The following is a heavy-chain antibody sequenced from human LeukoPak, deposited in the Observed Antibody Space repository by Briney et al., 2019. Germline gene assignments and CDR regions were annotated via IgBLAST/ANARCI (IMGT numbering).Heavy chain of an antibody. CDR3: ARDFSSSWWYYYYYMDV. V-gene: IGHV3-30*03. J-gene: IGHJ6*03. D-gene: IGHD6-13*01. Sequence: GGSLILSCAASGFTFDDYGMSWVRQAPGKGLEWVAVISYDGSNKYYADSVKGRFTISRDNSKNTLYLQMNSLRAEDTAVYYCARDFSSSWWYYYYYMDVWGKGTTVTVSS. CDR2: ISYDGSNK. CDR1: GFTFDDYG.